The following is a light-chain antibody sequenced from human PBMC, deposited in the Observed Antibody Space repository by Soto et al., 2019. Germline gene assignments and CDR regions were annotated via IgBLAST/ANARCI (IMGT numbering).Light chain of an antibody. V-gene: IGKV3-20*01. J-gene: IGKJ1*01. Sequence: PGERATLSCRASQSVSSSYLAWYQQKPGQAPRLLIYGASSRAIGIPDRFSGSGSGTDFTLTISRLEPEDFAVYYCQQYGSSETFGRGTKVDNK. CDR2: GAS. CDR3: QQYGSSET. CDR1: QSVSSSY.